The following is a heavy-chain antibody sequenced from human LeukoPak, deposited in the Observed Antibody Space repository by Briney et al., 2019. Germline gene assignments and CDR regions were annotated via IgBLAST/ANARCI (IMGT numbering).Heavy chain of an antibody. CDR3: AKEAIIASAFDI. V-gene: IGHV3-9*03. CDR1: GFTFDDYA. Sequence: PGRSLRLSCAASGFTFDDYAMHWVRQAPGKGLEWVSGISWNSGSIGYADSVKGRFTISRDNAKNSLCLQMNSLRAEDMALYYCAKEAIIASAFDIWGQGTMVTVSS. CDR2: ISWNSGSI. J-gene: IGHJ3*02. D-gene: IGHD6-13*01.